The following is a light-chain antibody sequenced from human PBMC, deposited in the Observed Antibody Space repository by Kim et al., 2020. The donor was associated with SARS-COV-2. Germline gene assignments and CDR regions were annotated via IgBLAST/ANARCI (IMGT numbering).Light chain of an antibody. CDR3: QAWDSSTFYV. CDR2: QDS. CDR1: KLGDKY. Sequence: VSPGQTARLTCSGDKLGDKYACWYQQKPGQSPVLVIYQDSKRPSGIPERFSGSNSGNTATLTISGTQAMDEADYYCQAWDSSTFYVFGTGTKVTVL. J-gene: IGLJ1*01. V-gene: IGLV3-1*01.